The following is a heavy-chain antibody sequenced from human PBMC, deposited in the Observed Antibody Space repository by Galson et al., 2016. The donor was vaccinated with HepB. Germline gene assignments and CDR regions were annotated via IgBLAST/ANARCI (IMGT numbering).Heavy chain of an antibody. V-gene: IGHV3-66*02. J-gene: IGHJ4*02. CDR3: VRGMYGDHGWFDY. CDR1: GFTVSNNY. CDR2: IYSGGTT. Sequence: SLRLSCAASGFTVSNNYMTWVRQAPGKGLEYVSVIYSGGTTYYADSVKGRFTISRDNSQNSLFLQMNTLGAEDTAVYFCVRGMYGDHGWFDYWGQGTLVTVAS. D-gene: IGHD4-17*01.